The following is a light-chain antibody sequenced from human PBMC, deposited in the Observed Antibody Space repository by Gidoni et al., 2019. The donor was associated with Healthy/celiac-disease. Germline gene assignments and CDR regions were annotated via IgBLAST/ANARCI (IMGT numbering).Light chain of an antibody. CDR2: AAS. CDR1: QGISSY. CDR3: QQLNSYSIT. Sequence: IQLTHSPSFLSASVGDRVTITCRASQGISSYLAWYQQKPGKAPKLLIYAASTLQSGVPSRFSGSGSGTEFTLTISSLQPEDFATYYCQQLNSYSITFGQGTRLEIK. J-gene: IGKJ5*01. V-gene: IGKV1-9*01.